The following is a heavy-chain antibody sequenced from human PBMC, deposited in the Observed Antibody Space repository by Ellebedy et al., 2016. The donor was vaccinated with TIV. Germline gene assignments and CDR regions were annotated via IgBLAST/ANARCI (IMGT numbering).Heavy chain of an antibody. CDR3: ARRGYGSGRYSWFDP. CDR2: INHSGSS. D-gene: IGHD3-10*01. J-gene: IGHJ5*02. Sequence: SETLSLXXAVYGESFSGFYWSWIRQPPGKGLEWLGEINHSGSSNYNPSLKSRVAISVDTSKNQFSLKLSSVTVADTAVYYCARRGYGSGRYSWFDPWGQGNMVTVSS. CDR1: GESFSGFY. V-gene: IGHV4-34*01.